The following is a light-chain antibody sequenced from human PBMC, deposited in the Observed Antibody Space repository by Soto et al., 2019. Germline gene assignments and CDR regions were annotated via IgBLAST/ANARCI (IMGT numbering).Light chain of an antibody. CDR1: SSNIGSNY. Sequence: QSALTQPPSASGTPGQRVTSSCSGSSSNIGSNYVYWYQQLPGTAPKLLIYRNNQRPSGVPDRFSGSKSGTSASLAISGLRSEDEADYYCAAWDDSLSGFYVFGTGTKVTVL. CDR2: RNN. V-gene: IGLV1-47*01. CDR3: AAWDDSLSGFYV. J-gene: IGLJ1*01.